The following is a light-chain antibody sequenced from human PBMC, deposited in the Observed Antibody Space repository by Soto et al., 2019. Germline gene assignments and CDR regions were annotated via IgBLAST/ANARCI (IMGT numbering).Light chain of an antibody. J-gene: IGKJ1*01. Sequence: IVLTQSPCTLSLSPVERATLSCSASQSVSNNYLAWYQQKPGQAPRLLIYGASNRATCIPDRFSGSGSGTDFTLTISRLEPEDFAVYYCQQYGSSGTFGQGTKVDIK. CDR3: QQYGSSGT. V-gene: IGKV3-20*01. CDR2: GAS. CDR1: QSVSNNY.